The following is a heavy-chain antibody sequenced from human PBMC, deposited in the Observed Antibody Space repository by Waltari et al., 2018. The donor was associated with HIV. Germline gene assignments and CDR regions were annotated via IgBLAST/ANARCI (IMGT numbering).Heavy chain of an antibody. CDR2: INPNSGGT. CDR1: GYTFTGYY. CDR3: ARDLCGDCYSDAFDI. Sequence: QVQLVQSGAEVKKPGASVKVYCKASGYTFTGYYMHWVRQDPGQGLEWMGWINPNSGGTNYAQKFQGRVTMTRDTSISTAYMELSRLRSDDTAVYYCARDLCGDCYSDAFDIWGQGTMVTVSS. V-gene: IGHV1-2*02. D-gene: IGHD2-21*02. J-gene: IGHJ3*02.